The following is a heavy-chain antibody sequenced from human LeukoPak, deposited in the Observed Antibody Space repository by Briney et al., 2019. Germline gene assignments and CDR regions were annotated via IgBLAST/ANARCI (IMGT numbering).Heavy chain of an antibody. D-gene: IGHD2-21*01. J-gene: IGHJ4*02. Sequence: ASMKVSCKASGYIFTSYAMHWVRQAPGQRLEWMGWINAGNGNTKYSQKFQGRVTMTRDTSTSTVYMELSSLRSEDTAVYYCARDHGGGGLRGFDYWGQGTLVTVSS. CDR2: INAGNGNT. V-gene: IGHV1-3*01. CDR3: ARDHGGGGLRGFDY. CDR1: GYIFTSYA.